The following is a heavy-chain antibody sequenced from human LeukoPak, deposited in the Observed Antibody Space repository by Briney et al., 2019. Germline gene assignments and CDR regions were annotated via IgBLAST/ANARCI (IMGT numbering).Heavy chain of an antibody. V-gene: IGHV4-39*01. J-gene: IGHJ6*02. CDR2: IYYSGST. CDR1: GGSISSSSYY. Sequence: SETLSLTCTVSGGSISSSSYYWGWIRQPPGKGLEWIGSIYYSGSTYYNPPLKSRVTISVDTSKNQFSLKLSSVTAADTAVYYCARHVRGSRTVYYYYGMDVWGQGTTVTVSS. CDR3: ARHVRGSRTVYYYYGMDV. D-gene: IGHD3-10*02.